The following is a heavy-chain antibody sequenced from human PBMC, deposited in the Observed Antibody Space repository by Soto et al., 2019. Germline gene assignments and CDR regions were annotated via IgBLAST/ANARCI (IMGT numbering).Heavy chain of an antibody. CDR2: IWYDGSNK. D-gene: IGHD5-18*01. V-gene: IGHV3-33*01. J-gene: IGHJ4*02. CDR1: GFTFSSYG. Sequence: QVQLVESGGGVVQPGRSLRLSCAASGFTFSSYGMHWVRQAPGKGLEWVAVIWYDGSNKYYADSVKGRFTISRDNSKNPVYLKRNRLRAEDTAVYYCARDQASGYSYCYPGLFDCWGQGTLVTVSS. CDR3: ARDQASGYSYCYPGLFDC.